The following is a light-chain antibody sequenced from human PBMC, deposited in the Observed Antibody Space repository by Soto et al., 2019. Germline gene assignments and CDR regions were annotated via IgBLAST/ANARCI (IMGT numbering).Light chain of an antibody. CDR1: QTVLDSSNNKDF. CDR3: QQYNIYSRT. CDR2: WAS. V-gene: IGKV4-1*01. J-gene: IGKJ1*01. Sequence: DIVMTQSPDSLAVSLGERATINCKSSQTVLDSSNNKDFLTWYQQKPGQPPELLIYWASTREFGVPDRFSGSGSGTEFTLTISSLQPDDFATYYCQQYNIYSRTFGQGTKVDIK.